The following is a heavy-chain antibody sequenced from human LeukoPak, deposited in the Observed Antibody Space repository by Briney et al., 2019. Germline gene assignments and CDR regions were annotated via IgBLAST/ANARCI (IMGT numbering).Heavy chain of an antibody. CDR3: TRPSYDSSVSGVVY. CDR1: GFTFSSYA. CDR2: IRSKANSYAT. V-gene: IGHV3-73*01. Sequence: GSLRLSCAASGFTFSSYAIHWVRQASGKGLEWVGRIRSKANSYATTDAASVKGRFTISRDDSKNTAYLQMNSLKTEDTAVYYCTRPSYDSSVSGVVYWGQGTLVTVSS. J-gene: IGHJ4*02. D-gene: IGHD3-22*01.